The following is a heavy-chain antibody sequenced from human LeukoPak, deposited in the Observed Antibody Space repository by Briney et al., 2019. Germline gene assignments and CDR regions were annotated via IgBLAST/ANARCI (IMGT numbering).Heavy chain of an antibody. Sequence: ASVKVSCKASGYTFTSYDINWVRQATGQGLEWMGWMNPNSGNTGYAQKLQGRVTITRNTSISTAYMELSSLRFEDTAVYYCARGLYCSGGSCYLYYFDYWGQGTLVTVSS. CDR3: ARGLYCSGGSCYLYYFDY. D-gene: IGHD2-15*01. CDR2: MNPNSGNT. V-gene: IGHV1-8*03. J-gene: IGHJ4*02. CDR1: GYTFTSYD.